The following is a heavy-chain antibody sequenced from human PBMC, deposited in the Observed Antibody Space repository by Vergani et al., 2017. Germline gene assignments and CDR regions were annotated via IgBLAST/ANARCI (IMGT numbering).Heavy chain of an antibody. Sequence: QVQLQESGPGLVKPSETLSLTCTVSGGSISSYYWSWIRQPPGKGLEWVGYLYYSGSTNYNPSLKSRVTISVDTAKHQLSLKLSSVTAADTAVYYCARNPLLWFYNWFDPWGQGTLVTVSS. CDR3: ARNPLLWFYNWFDP. J-gene: IGHJ5*02. CDR2: LYYSGST. CDR1: GGSISSYY. D-gene: IGHD3-10*01. V-gene: IGHV4-59*08.